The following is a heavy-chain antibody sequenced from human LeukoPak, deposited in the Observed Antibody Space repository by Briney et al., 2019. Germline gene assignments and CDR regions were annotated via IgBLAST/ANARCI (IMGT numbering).Heavy chain of an antibody. CDR1: GYTFTDYY. Sequence: GASVKVSCKTSGYTFTDYYMHWVRQAPGQGLEWTGWINPNSGGTNYAQKFQGRVTMTRDASISTAYMEMSRLISDDTAVYYCARDRGRISDYYGSGRSLQYYMDVWGKGTTVTVSS. CDR2: INPNSGGT. J-gene: IGHJ6*03. CDR3: ARDRGRISDYYGSGRSLQYYMDV. D-gene: IGHD3-10*01. V-gene: IGHV1-2*02.